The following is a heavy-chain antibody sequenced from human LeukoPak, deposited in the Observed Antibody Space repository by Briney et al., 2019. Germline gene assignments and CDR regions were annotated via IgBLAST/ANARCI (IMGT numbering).Heavy chain of an antibody. V-gene: IGHV1-69*05. Sequence: ASVTVSCKASGGTFISYAISWVRQAPGQGLEWMGGIIPIFGTANYAQKFQGRVTITTDESTSTAYMELSSLRSEDTAVYYCAREGDYYDSSGSGYYFDYWGQGTLVTVSS. CDR2: IIPIFGTA. CDR3: AREGDYYDSSGSGYYFDY. D-gene: IGHD3-22*01. CDR1: GGTFISYA. J-gene: IGHJ4*02.